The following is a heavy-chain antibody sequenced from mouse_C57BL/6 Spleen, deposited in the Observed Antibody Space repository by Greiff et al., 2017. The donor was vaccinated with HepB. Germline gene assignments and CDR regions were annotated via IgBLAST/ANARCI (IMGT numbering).Heavy chain of an antibody. V-gene: IGHV1-82*01. Sequence: QVQLKESGPELVKPGASVKISCKASGYAFSSSWMNWVKQRPGKGLEWIGRIYPGDGDTNYNGKFKGKATLTADKSSSTAYMQLSSLTSEDSAVYFCARDAIYYDRGGFAYWGQGTLVTVSA. J-gene: IGHJ3*01. CDR1: GYAFSSSW. D-gene: IGHD2-4*01. CDR2: IYPGDGDT. CDR3: ARDAIYYDRGGFAY.